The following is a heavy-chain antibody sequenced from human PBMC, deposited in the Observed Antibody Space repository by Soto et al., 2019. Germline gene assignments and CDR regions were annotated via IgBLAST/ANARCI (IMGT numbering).Heavy chain of an antibody. CDR2: IIPILGIA. CDR1: GGTFSSST. CDR3: ARDQGLDSSRDDY. D-gene: IGHD6-13*01. V-gene: IGHV1-69*08. Sequence: QVQLVQSGAEVKKPGSSVKVSCKASGGTFSSSTISWVRQAPGQGLEWMGRIIPILGIANYAQKLQGRVTITSDKSTSTAYMELSSLRSEDTSVYYCARDQGLDSSRDDYWGQGTLVTVSS. J-gene: IGHJ4*02.